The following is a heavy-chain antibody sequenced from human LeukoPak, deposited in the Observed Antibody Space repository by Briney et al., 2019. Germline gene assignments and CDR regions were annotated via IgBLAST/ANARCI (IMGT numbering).Heavy chain of an antibody. CDR2: ISSSSSTI. CDR1: GFTFSSYS. CDR3: ARVRGSYCSDY. D-gene: IGHD1-26*01. J-gene: IGHJ4*02. Sequence: GGSLRLSCAASGFTFSSYSMNWVRQAPGKGLEWVSYISSSSSTIYYADSVKGRFTISRDNAKNSLYLQMNSLRAEDTAVYYCARVRGSYCSDYWGQGTLVTVSS. V-gene: IGHV3-48*04.